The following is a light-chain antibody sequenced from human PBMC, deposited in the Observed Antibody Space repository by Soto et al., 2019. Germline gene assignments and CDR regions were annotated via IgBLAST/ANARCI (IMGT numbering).Light chain of an antibody. V-gene: IGKV1-5*01. J-gene: IGKJ5*01. CDR3: QQFNNYIT. Sequence: DIQMTQSPSTLSASVGDRVTITCRASQSISSWLAWYQQKPGKATKLLIYDASSLESGVPSRFSGSGSRTDFTLTISSLQPEDFATYYCQQFNNYITFGQGTRLEI. CDR2: DAS. CDR1: QSISSW.